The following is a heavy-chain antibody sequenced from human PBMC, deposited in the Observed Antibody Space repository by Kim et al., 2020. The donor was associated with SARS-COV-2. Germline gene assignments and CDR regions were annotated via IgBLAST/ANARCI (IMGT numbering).Heavy chain of an antibody. CDR3: ASPDVWSGFDY. Sequence: GGSLRLSCAASGFTFSSYTMHWVRQAPGRGLEWVALITSDGSDKFYTDSAKGRFTISRDNSKNTLYLQMNSLRAEDTAVYFCASPDVWSGFDYWGQGTLV. J-gene: IGHJ4*02. CDR1: GFTFSSYT. CDR2: ITSDGSDK. D-gene: IGHD3-3*01. V-gene: IGHV3-30*04.